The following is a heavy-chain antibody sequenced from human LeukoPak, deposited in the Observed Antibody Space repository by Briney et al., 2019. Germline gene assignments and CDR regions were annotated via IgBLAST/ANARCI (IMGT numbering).Heavy chain of an antibody. CDR2: IYSSGGT. CDR1: GGSISSYY. V-gene: IGHV4-4*07. J-gene: IGHJ4*02. CDR3: AIYSGGNVYYGY. Sequence: SETLSLTCTVSGGSISSYYWTWIRQPAGKGLEWIGRIYSSGGTNDNPSLKSRVTMSLDFSKNQFSLKLSSGTAAGTAVYYCAIYSGGNVYYGYWGPGTLVTVSS. D-gene: IGHD1-26*01.